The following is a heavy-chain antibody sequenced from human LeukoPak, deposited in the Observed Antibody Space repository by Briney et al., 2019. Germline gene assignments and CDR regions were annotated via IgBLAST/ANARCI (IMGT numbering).Heavy chain of an antibody. D-gene: IGHD3-10*01. Sequence: GRSLRLSCAASGFIFDDYAMHWVRQAPGKGLEWVSGLTWNSGNIGYADSVKGRFTISRDSANNSLYLQMNSLRTEDTAFYYCAKSNWGVSLSAEYFQNWGQGTLVTVSS. J-gene: IGHJ1*01. CDR2: LTWNSGNI. V-gene: IGHV3-9*01. CDR3: AKSNWGVSLSAEYFQN. CDR1: GFIFDDYA.